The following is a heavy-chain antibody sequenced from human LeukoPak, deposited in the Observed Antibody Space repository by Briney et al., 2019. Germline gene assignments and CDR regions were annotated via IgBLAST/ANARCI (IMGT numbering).Heavy chain of an antibody. V-gene: IGHV4-34*01. CDR1: GDSFSGYY. CDR3: ARERGVYYYDSSGYDAPRAFDY. Sequence: SETLSLTCAVYGDSFSGYYWSWIRQPPGKGLEWIAEINHRGTTHYNPSLKSRVNISADTSKNQFSLHLDSVTAADTAVYYCARERGVYYYDSSGYDAPRAFDYWGQGTLVTVSS. D-gene: IGHD3-22*01. J-gene: IGHJ4*02. CDR2: INHRGTT.